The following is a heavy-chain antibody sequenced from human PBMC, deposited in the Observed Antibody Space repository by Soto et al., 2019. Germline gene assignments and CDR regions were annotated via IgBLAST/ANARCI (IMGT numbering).Heavy chain of an antibody. CDR1: GGSISSYY. CDR3: ARDRKIVGAKGNWFGP. CDR2: IYYSGST. D-gene: IGHD1-26*01. J-gene: IGHJ5*02. Sequence: SETLSLTCTVSGGSISSYYWSWIRQPPGKGLEWIGYIYYSGSTNYNPSLKSRVTISVDTSKNQFSLKLSSVTAADTAVYYCARDRKIVGAKGNWFGPWGQGTLVTVSS. V-gene: IGHV4-59*01.